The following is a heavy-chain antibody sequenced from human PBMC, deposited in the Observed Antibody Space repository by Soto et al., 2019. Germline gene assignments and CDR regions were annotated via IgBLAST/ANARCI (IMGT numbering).Heavy chain of an antibody. CDR2: ISISSGTI. V-gene: IGHV3-48*02. CDR3: ARDQAGLREQQLRIRFDP. D-gene: IGHD6-13*01. Sequence: PGGSLRHYCKASGFTNSTYSMSWVRKAPGKGLEWVSSISISSGTIYYADSVRGRFTISRDNAKNSLYLQMNSLRDEDTAVYYFARDQAGLREQQLRIRFDPWGQGTLVTVSS. J-gene: IGHJ5*02. CDR1: GFTNSTYS.